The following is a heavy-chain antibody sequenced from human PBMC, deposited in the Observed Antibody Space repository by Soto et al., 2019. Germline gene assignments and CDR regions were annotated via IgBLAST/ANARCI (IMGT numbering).Heavy chain of an antibody. J-gene: IGHJ4*02. CDR2: IYYSGST. V-gene: IGHV4-39*01. D-gene: IGHD6-13*01. CDR3: ARQVAAAAPFDY. Sequence: SETLSLTCTFSCGSIISSSYYWGWIRQPPGKGLEWIGSIYYSGSTYYNPSLKSRVTISVDTSKNQFSLKLSSVTAADTAVYYCARQVAAAAPFDYWGQGTLVTVSS. CDR1: CGSIISSSYY.